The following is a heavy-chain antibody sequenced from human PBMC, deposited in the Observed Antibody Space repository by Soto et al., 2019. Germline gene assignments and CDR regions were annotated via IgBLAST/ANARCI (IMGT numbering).Heavy chain of an antibody. D-gene: IGHD3-22*01. V-gene: IGHV3-74*01. J-gene: IGHJ4*02. CDR1: GFTFSSYW. CDR3: ARDKYYYDTSGPGY. Sequence: PGGSLRLSCAASGFTFSSYWLHWVRQAPGKGLVWVSRINGDGSSKSYAASVKGRFTISRDNAKNTLYLQMNSLRAEDTAVYYCARDKYYYDTSGPGYWGQGTLVTVSS. CDR2: INGDGSSK.